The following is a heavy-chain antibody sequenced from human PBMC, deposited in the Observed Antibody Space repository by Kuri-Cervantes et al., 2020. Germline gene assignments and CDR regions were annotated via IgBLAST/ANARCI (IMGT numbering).Heavy chain of an antibody. V-gene: IGHV3-53*01. Sequence: LKISCAASGFTVSSNYMSWVRQAPGKGLERVSVIYSGGSKYYADSVKGRFTIPRDNSKNTLYLQMNSLRAEDTAVYYCARDRGYSYGGLFYYYYGMDVWGQGTTVTVSS. D-gene: IGHD5-18*01. CDR3: ARDRGYSYGGLFYYYYGMDV. CDR1: GFTVSSNY. CDR2: IYSGGSK. J-gene: IGHJ6*02.